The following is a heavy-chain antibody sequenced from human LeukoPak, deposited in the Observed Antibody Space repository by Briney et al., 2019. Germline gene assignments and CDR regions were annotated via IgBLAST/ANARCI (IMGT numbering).Heavy chain of an antibody. Sequence: SETLSLTCAVYGWSFSGYYWSWIRQPPGKGLEWIGEINHSGSTNYNPSLKSRVIISVDTSKNQFSLKLSSVTAADTAVYYCARDGDSGPTYGGISHYWGQGTLVTVSS. CDR3: ARDGDSGPTYGGISHY. CDR2: INHSGST. CDR1: GWSFSGYY. D-gene: IGHD4-23*01. V-gene: IGHV4-34*01. J-gene: IGHJ4*02.